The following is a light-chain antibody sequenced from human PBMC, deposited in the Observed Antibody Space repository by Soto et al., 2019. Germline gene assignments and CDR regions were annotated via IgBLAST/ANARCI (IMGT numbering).Light chain of an antibody. CDR2: RTS. V-gene: IGKV1-5*03. CDR3: QQYGHYSRT. CDR1: QSVDDW. Sequence: DIQLTQSPSTLSASVGDRVTITCRASQSVDDWLAWYQQKPGKAPNLLISRTSILKSGVPSRFSGSGSGTELTLTITSLQTDDFATYFCQQYGHYSRTFGQGTKVEI. J-gene: IGKJ1*01.